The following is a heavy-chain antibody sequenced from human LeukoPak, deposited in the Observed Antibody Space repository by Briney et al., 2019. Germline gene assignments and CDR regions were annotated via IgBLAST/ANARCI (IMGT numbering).Heavy chain of an antibody. CDR3: ASWEGGNGDY. V-gene: IGHV4-34*01. CDR1: GGSFSGYY. D-gene: IGHD4-23*01. J-gene: IGHJ4*02. Sequence: SETLSLTCAVYGGSFSGYYGSWIRQPPGKGLEWIGEINHSGSTNYNPSLKSRVTISVDTSKNQFSLKLSSVTAADTAVYYCASWEGGNGDYWGQGTLVTVSS. CDR2: INHSGST.